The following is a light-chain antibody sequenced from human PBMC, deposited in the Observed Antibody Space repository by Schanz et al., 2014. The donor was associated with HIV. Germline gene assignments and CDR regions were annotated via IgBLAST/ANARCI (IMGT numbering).Light chain of an antibody. J-gene: IGLJ3*02. Sequence: QAVVTQPPSVSGAPGQRVTISCTGSSSNIGAGYDVHWYQQLPGTAPKLLIYGNSNRPSGVPDRFSGSKSGNTASLTISGLQAGDEADYYCQSYDSSLRASVFGGGTKLTVL. CDR1: SSNIGAGYD. V-gene: IGLV1-40*01. CDR3: QSYDSSLRASV. CDR2: GNS.